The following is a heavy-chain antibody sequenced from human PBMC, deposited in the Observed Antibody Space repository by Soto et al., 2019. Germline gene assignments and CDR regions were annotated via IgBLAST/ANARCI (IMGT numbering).Heavy chain of an antibody. CDR1: GGSISSGDYY. CDR2: IYYSGST. J-gene: IGHJ4*02. Sequence: SETLSLTCTVSGGSISSGDYYWSWIRQPPGKVLEWIVYIYYSGSTYYNPSLKSRVTISLDTSNNQFSLKLSSVTAAYTAVYYCARRYYYASSGLDNWGQGTLVTVSS. V-gene: IGHV4-30-4*01. D-gene: IGHD3-22*01. CDR3: ARRYYYASSGLDN.